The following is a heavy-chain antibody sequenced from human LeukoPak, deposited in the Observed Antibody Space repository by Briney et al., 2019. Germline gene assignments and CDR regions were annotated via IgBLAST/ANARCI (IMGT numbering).Heavy chain of an antibody. V-gene: IGHV1-69*04. CDR2: IIPLFGIA. J-gene: IGHJ2*01. CDR1: GGTFSSYA. CDR3: ARDLCQAVCVNWYFDL. Sequence: VKVSFKASGGTFSSYAISWVRQAPGQGLEWMGRIIPLFGIANYAQKFQGRVTITADKSTSTAYMELSSLRSEDTAVYYCARDLCQAVCVNWYFDLWGRGTLVTVSS. D-gene: IGHD2-8*01.